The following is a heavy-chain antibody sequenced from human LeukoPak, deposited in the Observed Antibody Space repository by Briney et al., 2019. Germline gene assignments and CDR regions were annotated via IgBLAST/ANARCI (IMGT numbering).Heavy chain of an antibody. Sequence: PGGSLRLSCAASGFTFSNYVITWVRQAPGKGLEWVSSLSGRGGGTKFAQSVKGRFTMSRDNSKNTLYLQMNSLRAEDTAVYFCAKDLEDDTSCDYPLWGQGTLVTVSS. V-gene: IGHV3-23*01. J-gene: IGHJ4*02. CDR1: GFTFSNYV. CDR3: AKDLEDDTSCDYPL. CDR2: LSGRGGGT. D-gene: IGHD3-22*01.